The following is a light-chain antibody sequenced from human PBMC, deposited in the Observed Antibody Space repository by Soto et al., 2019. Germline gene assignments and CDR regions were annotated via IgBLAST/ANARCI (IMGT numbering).Light chain of an antibody. Sequence: QSVLTQPPSASGSPGQSVTISCTGTKNDSGVYDFVSWYQHHPGKAPRLIIYEVVQRPSGVPDRFSGSKSGNTASLTVSGLQAADEADYFCKSYAGSNTYVFGSGTEVTVL. J-gene: IGLJ1*01. CDR1: KNDSGVYDF. CDR3: KSYAGSNTYV. V-gene: IGLV2-8*01. CDR2: EVV.